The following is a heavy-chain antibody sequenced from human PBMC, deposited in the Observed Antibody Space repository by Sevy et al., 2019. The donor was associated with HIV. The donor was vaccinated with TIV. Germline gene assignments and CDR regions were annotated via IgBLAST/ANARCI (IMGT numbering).Heavy chain of an antibody. D-gene: IGHD2-8*02. Sequence: GGSLRLSCAASGFDVSNNYMSWVRQAPGKGLEWVSVIYTGGSTYYADSVTGRFTMSRDTSENTVYLQMDSLSAEDTAVYYCARDRGGVQDWYFDLWGRGTLVTVSS. J-gene: IGHJ2*01. CDR3: ARDRGGVQDWYFDL. CDR1: GFDVSNNY. V-gene: IGHV3-53*01. CDR2: IYTGGST.